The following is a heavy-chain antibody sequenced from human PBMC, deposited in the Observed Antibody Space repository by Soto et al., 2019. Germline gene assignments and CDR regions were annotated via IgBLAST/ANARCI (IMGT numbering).Heavy chain of an antibody. Sequence: SETLSLTCTVSGGSLSSSSYYWGWIRHPPGKGLEWIGSIYYSGSIYYNPSLKSRVTVSVDTSKNQFSLKHSSMTDSDTAVYYCARGSSWYLNWFDPWGQGTLVTVSS. J-gene: IGHJ5*02. V-gene: IGHV4-39*01. D-gene: IGHD6-13*01. CDR2: IYYSGSI. CDR3: ARGSSWYLNWFDP. CDR1: GGSLSSSSYY.